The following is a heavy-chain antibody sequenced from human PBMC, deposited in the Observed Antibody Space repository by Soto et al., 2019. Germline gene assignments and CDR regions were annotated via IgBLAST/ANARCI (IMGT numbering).Heavy chain of an antibody. CDR3: ARHDYADRTFDL. J-gene: IGHJ3*01. Sequence: TSETRSRTWIVSGGSVGGGGYYWSWIRQPPGSALDWIGYIQYSGDTNYNSSLKSRVTISVDRSRNLFSLKLTSVTAADTASYYCARHDYADRTFDLWGQGTKVTVSS. V-gene: IGHV4-61*08. D-gene: IGHD5-12*01. CDR1: GGSVGGGGYY. CDR2: IQYSGDT.